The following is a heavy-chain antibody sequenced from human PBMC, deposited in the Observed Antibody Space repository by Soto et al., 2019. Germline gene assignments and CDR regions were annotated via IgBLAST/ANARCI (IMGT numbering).Heavy chain of an antibody. V-gene: IGHV2-5*02. D-gene: IGHD1-1*01. CDR1: GFSFATTRMG. CDR3: AHRDSTGTTTYFDS. CDR2: IYWDGES. Sequence: SGPTLVHPPETLTLTCTFSGFSFATTRMGLGWTRQPPGKALEWLAIIYWDGESRYNPLLRRRLTLTEDTSKNQVVLTMTNMDPKDTATYYCAHRDSTGTTTYFDSWGQGIPVTVSS. J-gene: IGHJ4*02.